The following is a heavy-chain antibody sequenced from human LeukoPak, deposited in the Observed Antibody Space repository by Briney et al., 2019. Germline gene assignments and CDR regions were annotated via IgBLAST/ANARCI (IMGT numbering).Heavy chain of an antibody. CDR1: GFAFNTYA. Sequence: GGSLRLSCAVSGFAFNTYAIHWVRQAPGRGLEWVALISFDASSKYYADSLQGRFTLSRDNSKNTLFLQMNSLRAEDTAVYYCVREGTSVTAKDALDIWGQGTMVTVSS. J-gene: IGHJ3*02. D-gene: IGHD4-17*01. V-gene: IGHV3-30-3*01. CDR3: VREGTSVTAKDALDI. CDR2: ISFDASSK.